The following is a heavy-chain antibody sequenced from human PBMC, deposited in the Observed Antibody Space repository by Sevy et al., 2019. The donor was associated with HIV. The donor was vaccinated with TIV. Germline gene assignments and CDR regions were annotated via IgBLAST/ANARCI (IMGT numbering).Heavy chain of an antibody. Sequence: GGSLRLSCAASGFTFSTYAMTWVRQGPGKGLEWVSSISASGGSTFYADSVKGLFTISRDNSKNTLYLQMNSLRADDTAVYYCAKRNTNWGQGTLVTVSS. CDR1: GFTFSTYA. CDR3: AKRNTN. J-gene: IGHJ4*02. V-gene: IGHV3-23*01. CDR2: ISASGGST.